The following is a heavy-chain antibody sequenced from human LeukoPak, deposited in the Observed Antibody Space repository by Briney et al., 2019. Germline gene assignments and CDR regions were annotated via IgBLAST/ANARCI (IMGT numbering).Heavy chain of an antibody. CDR2: IYTSGST. D-gene: IGHD4-17*01. V-gene: IGHV4-4*07. Sequence: QASETLSLTCTVSGGSISSYYWSWIRQPAGKGLEWIGRIYTSGSTNYNPSLKSRVTMSVDTSKNQFSLKLSSVTAADTAVYYCARHSAGYGDSRYFDYWGQGTLVTVSS. CDR1: GGSISSYY. J-gene: IGHJ4*02. CDR3: ARHSAGYGDSRYFDY.